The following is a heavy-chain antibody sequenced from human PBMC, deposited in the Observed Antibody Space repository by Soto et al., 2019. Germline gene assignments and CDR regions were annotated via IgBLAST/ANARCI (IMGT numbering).Heavy chain of an antibody. J-gene: IGHJ4*02. CDR2: IWYDGSNK. D-gene: IGHD1-1*01. Sequence: GGSLRLSCAASGFTFSSYGMHWVRQAPGKGLEWVAVIWYDGSNKYYADSVKGRFTISRDNSKNTLYLQMNSLRAEDTAVYYCARDGWNPKPPTWYFDYWGQGTLVIVSS. CDR1: GFTFSSYG. CDR3: ARDGWNPKPPTWYFDY. V-gene: IGHV3-33*01.